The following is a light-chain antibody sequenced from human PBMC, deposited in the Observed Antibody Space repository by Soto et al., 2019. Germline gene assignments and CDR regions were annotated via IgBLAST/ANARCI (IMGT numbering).Light chain of an antibody. V-gene: IGKV2-28*01. CDR1: QSLLHSNGYNF. J-gene: IGKJ2*01. CDR2: LGS. Sequence: DIVMTQSPLSLPVTPGEPASISCRSSQSLLHSNGYNFLDWNLQKPVQSPQLLISLGSNRASGVPDRFSGSGSGIDFTLRISKVEAEDFGIYYCMQPLQTPYTVGHGNQLENK. CDR3: MQPLQTPYT.